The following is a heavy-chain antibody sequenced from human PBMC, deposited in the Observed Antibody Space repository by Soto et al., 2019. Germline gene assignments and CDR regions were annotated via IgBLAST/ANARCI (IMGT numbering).Heavy chain of an antibody. CDR1: GFTFNDYA. D-gene: IGHD6-13*01. Sequence: EVQLVESGGGLVQPGRSLRLSCAASGFTFNDYAMHWVRQAPGKGLEWVSGISWNSGSIGYADSVKGRFTISRDNAKNSLYLQMNRLRAEDTALYYCAKDIGEAAAELLGENYYYGMDVWGQGTTVTVSS. J-gene: IGHJ6*02. CDR2: ISWNSGSI. V-gene: IGHV3-9*01. CDR3: AKDIGEAAAELLGENYYYGMDV.